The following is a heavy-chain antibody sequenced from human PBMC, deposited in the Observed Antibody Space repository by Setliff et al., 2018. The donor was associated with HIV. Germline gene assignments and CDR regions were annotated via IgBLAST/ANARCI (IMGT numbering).Heavy chain of an antibody. D-gene: IGHD1-26*01. CDR2: IWYDGSIE. Sequence: GGSLRLSCATSGFTFDSYSIIWVRQAAGKGLEWVAVIWYDGSIEYYIDSVKGRFTISRDNSKSTLYLQMTNLRAEDTALYFCAKGAGPTTLAEPFDSWGQGTLVTVSS. CDR1: GFTFDSYS. CDR3: AKGAGPTTLAEPFDS. V-gene: IGHV3-33*08. J-gene: IGHJ4*02.